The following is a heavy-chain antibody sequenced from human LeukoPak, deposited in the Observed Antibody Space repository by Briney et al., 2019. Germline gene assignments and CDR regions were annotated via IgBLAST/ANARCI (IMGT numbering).Heavy chain of an antibody. D-gene: IGHD5-12*01. Sequence: GGSLRLSCAASGFTFSSYSMNWVRQAPGKGLEWVSYISSSGSTIYYADFVKGRFTISRDNAKNSLYLQMNSLRAEDTAVYYCARVRSGYYADYWGQGTLVTVSS. CDR3: ARVRSGYYADY. CDR2: ISSSGSTI. V-gene: IGHV3-48*04. J-gene: IGHJ4*02. CDR1: GFTFSSYS.